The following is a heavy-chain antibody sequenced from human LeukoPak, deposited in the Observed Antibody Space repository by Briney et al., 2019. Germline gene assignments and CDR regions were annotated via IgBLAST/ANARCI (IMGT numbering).Heavy chain of an antibody. CDR3: ARGGEGVVDY. CDR2: ISYDGSYK. Sequence: GGSLRLSCAASGFTFSTYTMHWVRQAPGKGLEWVSFISYDGSYKYSADSVKGRFTISRDNSNYTLYLQMNSPRAEDMAVYYCARGGEGVVDYWGQGTPVTVSS. CDR1: GFTFSTYT. J-gene: IGHJ4*02. V-gene: IGHV3-30*04. D-gene: IGHD2-8*01.